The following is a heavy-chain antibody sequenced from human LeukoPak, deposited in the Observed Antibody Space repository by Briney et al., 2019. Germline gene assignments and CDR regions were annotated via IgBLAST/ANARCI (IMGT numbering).Heavy chain of an antibody. D-gene: IGHD6-6*01. Sequence: GGSLRLSCAASGFTFDKYAMHWVGQAPGKGLEWVSLISWDGGSTYYADSVKGRFTISRDNSKNSLYLQMNSLRAEDTALYYCAKAGDSSSQGKDYYYYMDVWGKGTTVTVSS. CDR1: GFTFDKYA. V-gene: IGHV3-43D*03. J-gene: IGHJ6*03. CDR2: ISWDGGST. CDR3: AKAGDSSSQGKDYYYYMDV.